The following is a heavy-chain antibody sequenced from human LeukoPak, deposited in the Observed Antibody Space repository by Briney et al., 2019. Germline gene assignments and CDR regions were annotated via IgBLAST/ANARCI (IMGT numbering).Heavy chain of an antibody. J-gene: IGHJ6*03. D-gene: IGHD2-21*01. CDR3: ARHKRDELWNGYYYYDLDV. CDR1: GGSMSTMSYY. CDR2: IYYSGIT. Sequence: SETLSLTCSVSGGSMSTMSYYCGWIRQAPGKGLEWIGRIYYSGITYHHPSLKSRVTISVDTSNKQFSMSPPSVTAADTAVYCCARHKRDELWNGYYYYDLDVWGKGTTVTVPS. V-gene: IGHV4-39*01.